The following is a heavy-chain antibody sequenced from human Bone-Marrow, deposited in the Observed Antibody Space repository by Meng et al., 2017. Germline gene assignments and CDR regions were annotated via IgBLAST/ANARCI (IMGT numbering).Heavy chain of an antibody. Sequence: QLQLPESGPRLVRPSDTLSLTCTVSGGSVSSGSYYWSWIRQPPGKGLEWIGHIYYSGSTNYNPSLKSRVTISVDTSKNQFSLKLSSVTAADTAVYFCARSSTSPASYFFDYWGQGTLVTVSS. D-gene: IGHD6-6*01. V-gene: IGHV4-61*01. CDR3: ARSSTSPASYFFDY. J-gene: IGHJ4*02. CDR2: IYYSGST. CDR1: GGSVSSGSYY.